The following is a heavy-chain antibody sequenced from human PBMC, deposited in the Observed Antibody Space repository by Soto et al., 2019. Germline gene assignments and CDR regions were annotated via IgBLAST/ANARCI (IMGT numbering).Heavy chain of an antibody. D-gene: IGHD5-12*01. CDR1: GFTFSNAW. CDR3: TTDQVATIFGAYYYYGMDV. Sequence: GGSLRLSCAASGFTFSNAWMNWVRQAPGKGLEWVGRIKSKTDGGTTDYAAPVKGRFTISRDDSKNTLYLQMNSLKTEDTAVYYCTTDQVATIFGAYYYYGMDVWGQGTTVTVSS. V-gene: IGHV3-15*07. J-gene: IGHJ6*02. CDR2: IKSKTDGGTT.